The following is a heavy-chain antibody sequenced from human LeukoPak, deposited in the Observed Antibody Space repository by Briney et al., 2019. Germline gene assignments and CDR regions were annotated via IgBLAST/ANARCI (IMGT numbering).Heavy chain of an antibody. V-gene: IGHV1-69*04. J-gene: IGHJ4*02. CDR1: GGTFSSYA. CDR2: IIPILGIA. CDR3: ARDQGGYSYAFDY. D-gene: IGHD5-18*01. Sequence: ASVKVSCKASGGTFSSYAISWVRQAPGQGLEWMGRIIPILGIANYAQKFQGRVTITADKSTSTAYMELSSLRSEDTAVYYCARDQGGYSYAFDYWGQGTLVTVSS.